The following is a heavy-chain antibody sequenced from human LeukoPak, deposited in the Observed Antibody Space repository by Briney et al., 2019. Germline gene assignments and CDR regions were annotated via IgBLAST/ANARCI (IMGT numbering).Heavy chain of an antibody. V-gene: IGHV1-2*02. D-gene: IGHD4-17*01. CDR1: GYTFTDYY. CDR2: INPNSGGT. J-gene: IGHJ4*02. Sequence: ASVKVSCKASGYTFTDYYIHWVRQAPGQGLEWMGWINPNSGGTNYAQKFQGRVTMTRDTSISTAYMELSRLRFDDTAVYYCASGDYGDPPLNYWGQGTLVTVSS. CDR3: ASGDYGDPPLNY.